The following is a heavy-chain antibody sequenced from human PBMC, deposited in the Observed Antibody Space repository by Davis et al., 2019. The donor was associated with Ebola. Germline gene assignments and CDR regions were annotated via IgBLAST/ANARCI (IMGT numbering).Heavy chain of an antibody. D-gene: IGHD3-10*01. V-gene: IGHV3-7*03. CDR1: GFTFSSYW. CDR3: ARGRRLLSDWFDP. Sequence: GESLKISCAASGFTFSSYWMSWVRQAPGKGLEWVANIKQDGSEKYYVDSVKGRFTISRDNAKNSLYLQMKSLRAEDTAVYYCARGRRLLSDWFDPWGQGTLVTVSS. J-gene: IGHJ5*02. CDR2: IKQDGSEK.